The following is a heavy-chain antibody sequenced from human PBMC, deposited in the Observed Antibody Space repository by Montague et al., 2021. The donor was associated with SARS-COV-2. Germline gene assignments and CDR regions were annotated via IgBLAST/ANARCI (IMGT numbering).Heavy chain of an antibody. CDR1: GFTFDDYG. D-gene: IGHD1-26*01. J-gene: IGHJ4*02. CDR3: ARWVYSGSNYYFDY. CDR2: ISWNGADT. V-gene: IGHV3-20*04. Sequence: SLRLSCAASGFTFDDYGMTWVRQPPGKGLEWVSGISWNGADTGYADSVKGRFTISRDNSKNSLYLQMNSLRAEDTAFYYCARWVYSGSNYYFDYWGQGALVTVSS.